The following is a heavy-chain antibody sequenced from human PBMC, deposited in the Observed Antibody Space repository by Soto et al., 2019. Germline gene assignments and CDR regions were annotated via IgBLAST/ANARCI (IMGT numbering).Heavy chain of an antibody. CDR3: ARVPVGAYGKFDP. D-gene: IGHD2-8*02. CDR2: INPDGRRI. Sequence: EVQLVESGGGLVQAGGSLRLSCAASGFALSSYWMHWVRRVPGKGLVWVSRINPDGRRIDYADSVRGRFTISRDNAKNTLFLQVNNLRAEDTALYHCARVPVGAYGKFDPWGQGTLVTVSS. V-gene: IGHV3-74*01. CDR1: GFALSSYW. J-gene: IGHJ5*02.